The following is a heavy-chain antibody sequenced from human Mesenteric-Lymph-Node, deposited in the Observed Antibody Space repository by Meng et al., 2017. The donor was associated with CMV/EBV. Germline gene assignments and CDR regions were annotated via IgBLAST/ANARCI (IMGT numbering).Heavy chain of an antibody. D-gene: IGHD1-26*01. J-gene: IGHJ4*02. CDR3: ARGDQGLQLLLYY. V-gene: IGHV4-34*01. CDR1: GGAYSGNC. CDR2: VSRSRDN. Sequence: TCDVYGGAYSGNCWSWIRQGPGKGLEWVGEVSRSRDNDYTPYLKSRVAISVDTSKNLFSLKLNSVTATDTAVYYCARGDQGLQLLLYYWGQGTLVTVSS.